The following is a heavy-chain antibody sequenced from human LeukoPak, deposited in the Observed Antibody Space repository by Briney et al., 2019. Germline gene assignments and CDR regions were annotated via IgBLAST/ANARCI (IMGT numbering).Heavy chain of an antibody. D-gene: IGHD6-13*01. J-gene: IGHJ4*02. V-gene: IGHV3-33*06. CDR1: GFTFSSYG. CDR3: AKDLIAAAGKTI. Sequence: GGSLRLSCAASGFTFSSYGMHWVRQAPGKGLEWVAVIWYDGSNKYYADSVKGRFTISRDNSKNTLYLQMNSLRAEDTAVYYCAKDLIAAAGKTIWSQGTLVTVSS. CDR2: IWYDGSNK.